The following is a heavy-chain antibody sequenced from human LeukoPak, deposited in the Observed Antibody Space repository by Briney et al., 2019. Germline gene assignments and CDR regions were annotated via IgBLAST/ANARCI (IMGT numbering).Heavy chain of an antibody. J-gene: IGHJ6*04. V-gene: IGHV3-21*01. Sequence: TGGSLRLSCAASGFTVSGNEMSWVRQAPGKGLEWVSSISSSSSYIYYADSVKGRFTISRDNAKNSLYLQMNSLRAEDTAVYYCARSDILTPGDVWGKGTTVTVSS. CDR2: ISSSSSYI. CDR3: ARSDILTPGDV. CDR1: GFTVSGNE. D-gene: IGHD3-9*01.